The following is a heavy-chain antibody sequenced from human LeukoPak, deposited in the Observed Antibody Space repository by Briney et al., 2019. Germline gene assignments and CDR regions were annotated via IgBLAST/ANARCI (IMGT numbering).Heavy chain of an antibody. V-gene: IGHV4-61*08. CDR2: VFNGGSV. J-gene: IGHJ4*02. CDR1: GGSVNTADYY. CDR3: AGLMALRPLDY. D-gene: IGHD5-24*01. Sequence: PSETLSLTCTVSGGSVNTADYYWNWIRQPPGKGLEWIGYVFNGGSVNYNPSLQSRVTISVDTSKSQFSLKPTSVTTADTAVYYCAGLMALRPLDYWGQGTLITVSS.